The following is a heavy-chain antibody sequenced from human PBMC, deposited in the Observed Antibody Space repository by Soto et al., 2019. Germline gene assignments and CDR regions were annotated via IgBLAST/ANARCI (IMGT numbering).Heavy chain of an antibody. CDR2: IQSGGTT. D-gene: IGHD2-15*01. CDR3: ARDDVLCDGGGCDRIPLDF. J-gene: IGHJ6*04. Sequence: EVQLVESGGGLVQPGGSLRLSCAASGFTVSSKYMTWVRQAPGKGLEWVSLIQSGGTTYYADSVKGRFTISSDTSENTLHLQMDRLRVEDTAVYYCARDDVLCDGGGCDRIPLDFGGKGTTFTFSS. V-gene: IGHV3-66*01. CDR1: GFTVSSKY.